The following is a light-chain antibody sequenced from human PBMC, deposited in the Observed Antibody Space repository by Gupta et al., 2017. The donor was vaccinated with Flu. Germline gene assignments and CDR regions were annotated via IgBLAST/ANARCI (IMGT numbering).Light chain of an antibody. V-gene: IGKV1-5*01. CDR2: AAS. CDR1: QTVNRW. J-gene: IGKJ2*01. CDR3: QQYTEYLHT. Sequence: YASVGDTVTITCRASQTVNRWLAWSQQKPGKAPSLLIYAASKLETGVPSIFSGSGLGTDFTLTISGLQPDDFATYYGQQYTEYLHTFGQGT.